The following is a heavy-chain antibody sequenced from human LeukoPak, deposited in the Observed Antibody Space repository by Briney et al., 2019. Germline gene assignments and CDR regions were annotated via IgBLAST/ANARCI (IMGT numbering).Heavy chain of an antibody. Sequence: GASVKVSCKASGHTFTSYDINWVRQATGQGLEWMGWINPNSGGTNYAQKFQGRVTMTRDTSISTAYMELSRLRSDDTAVYYCASAGIAASYYYYYMDVWGKGTTVTVSS. J-gene: IGHJ6*03. V-gene: IGHV1-2*02. CDR1: GHTFTSYD. CDR3: ASAGIAASYYYYYMDV. CDR2: INPNSGGT. D-gene: IGHD6-13*01.